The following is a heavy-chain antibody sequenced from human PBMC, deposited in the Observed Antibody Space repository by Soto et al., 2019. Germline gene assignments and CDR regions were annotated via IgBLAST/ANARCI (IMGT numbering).Heavy chain of an antibody. CDR3: ARDLGYYESDGYFDY. D-gene: IGHD3-22*01. CDR1: GFTFSDNY. J-gene: IGHJ4*02. V-gene: IGHV3-11*01. Sequence: LRLSCAASGFTFSDNYMSWIRQAPGKGLEWVSYISSSGSIIYYADSVKGRFTISRDNAKNSLYLQMNSLRAEDTAVYYCARDLGYYESDGYFDYWGQGALVTVYS. CDR2: ISSSGSII.